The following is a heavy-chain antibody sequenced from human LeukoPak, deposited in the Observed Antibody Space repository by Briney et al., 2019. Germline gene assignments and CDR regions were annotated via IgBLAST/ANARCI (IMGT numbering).Heavy chain of an antibody. CDR1: GFTFSDYT. CDR2: ISSDSSYI. V-gene: IGHV3-21*01. CDR3: VYGGSYYVA. Sequence: PGGSLRLSCAASGFTFSDYTMTWVRQAPGKGLEWVASISSDSSYIDYADSVKGRFTISRDNAKNSLYLQMNSLRAEDTAVYYCVYGGSYYVAWGQGTLVTVSS. J-gene: IGHJ5*02. D-gene: IGHD1-26*01.